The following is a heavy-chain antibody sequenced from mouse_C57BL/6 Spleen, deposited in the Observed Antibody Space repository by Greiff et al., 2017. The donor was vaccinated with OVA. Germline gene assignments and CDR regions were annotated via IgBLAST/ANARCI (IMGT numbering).Heavy chain of an antibody. CDR2: LNPNNGGT. CDR3: ARNYGSSHAPYFDV. CDR1: GYTFTDYY. Sequence: EVQLQQSGPELVKPGASVKISCKASGYTFTDYYMNWVKQSHGKSLEWIGDLNPNNGGTSYNQKFKGKATLPVDKSSSTAYMELRSLTSEDSAVYYCARNYGSSHAPYFDVWGTGTTVTVSS. V-gene: IGHV1-26*01. J-gene: IGHJ1*03. D-gene: IGHD1-1*01.